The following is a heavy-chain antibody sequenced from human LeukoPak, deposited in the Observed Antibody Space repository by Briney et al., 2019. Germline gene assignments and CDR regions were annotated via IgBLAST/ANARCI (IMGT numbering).Heavy chain of an antibody. Sequence: GASVKVSCKASGYTFSNYGFGWVRQAPGQGLEWMGWISTYNGNTHYEQKLQGRVTMTTDTSTSTAYMELRSLRSDDTAVYHCVRSSGGDYYHSTGYYSDYWGQGTLVTVSS. CDR3: VRSSGGDYYHSTGYYSDY. J-gene: IGHJ4*02. CDR2: ISTYNGNT. CDR1: GYTFSNYG. D-gene: IGHD3-22*01. V-gene: IGHV1-18*01.